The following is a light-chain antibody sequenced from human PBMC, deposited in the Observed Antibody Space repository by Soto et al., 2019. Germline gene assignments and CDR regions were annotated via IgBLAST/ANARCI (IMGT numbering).Light chain of an antibody. CDR2: NDN. V-gene: IGLV1-44*01. CDR3: AAWDDSLNGYV. J-gene: IGLJ1*01. Sequence: QSVLTQSPSASGTPGQRVTIFCSGGRSNIGSNTVNWYQQVPGTVPKLLIYNDNQRPSGVPDRFSGSRSGTSASLAISGLQSGDEADYYCAAWDDSLNGYVFGVGTKVTAL. CDR1: RSNIGSNT.